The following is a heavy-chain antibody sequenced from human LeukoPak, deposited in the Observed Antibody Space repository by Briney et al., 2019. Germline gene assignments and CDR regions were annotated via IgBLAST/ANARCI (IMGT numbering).Heavy chain of an antibody. CDR1: GYTFTSYY. D-gene: IGHD2-8*01. J-gene: IGHJ4*02. V-gene: IGHV1-46*01. CDR2: INPSGGST. Sequence: ASVKVSCKASGYTFTSYYMHWVRQAPGQGLELMGIINPSGGSTSYAQKFQGRVTMTRDTSTSTVYMELRSLRSDDTAVYYCAGSLGYCTSNVCYLKYWGQGTLVTVSS. CDR3: AGSLGYCTSNVCYLKY.